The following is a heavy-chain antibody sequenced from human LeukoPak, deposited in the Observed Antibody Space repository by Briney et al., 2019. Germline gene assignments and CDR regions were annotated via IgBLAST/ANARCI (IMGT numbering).Heavy chain of an antibody. V-gene: IGHV4-61*02. J-gene: IGHJ6*03. CDR2: IYSSGRST. Sequence: SETLSLTCTVSGGSISSGSYYWSWIRQPAGTGLEWIGRIYSSGRSTNYNPSLKSRVTISVDTSKNQFSLRLTSVTAADTAVYYCARVGEQWLLRSQYYYYMDVWGKGTTVTVSS. CDR1: GGSISSGSYY. D-gene: IGHD6-19*01. CDR3: ARVGEQWLLRSQYYYYMDV.